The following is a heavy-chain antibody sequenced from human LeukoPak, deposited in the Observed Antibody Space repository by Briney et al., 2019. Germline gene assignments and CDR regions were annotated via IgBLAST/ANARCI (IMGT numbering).Heavy chain of an antibody. Sequence: PGGSLRLSCAASGFTFSSYGTHWVRQAPGKGLEWVAVIWYDGSNKYYADSVKGRFTISRDNSKNTLYLQMNSLRAEDTAVYYCARTSAPIEYYYGMDVWGQGTTVTVSS. V-gene: IGHV3-33*01. CDR1: GFTFSSYG. D-gene: IGHD6-25*01. J-gene: IGHJ6*02. CDR3: ARTSAPIEYYYGMDV. CDR2: IWYDGSNK.